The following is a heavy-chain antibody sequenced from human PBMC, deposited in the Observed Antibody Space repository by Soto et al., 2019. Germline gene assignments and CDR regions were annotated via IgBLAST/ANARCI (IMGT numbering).Heavy chain of an antibody. CDR3: ARSQYIWNYESFDY. V-gene: IGHV3-30-3*01. D-gene: IGHD1-7*01. CDR1: GFTFSSHA. Sequence: AGGSLRLSCAASGFTFSSHAIHWVRQAPGKGLEWVTIISYDGSNKYYADSVKGRFTISRDNSKNTLYLQMNSLKPEDTAVYYCARSQYIWNYESFDYWGQGALVTVSS. CDR2: ISYDGSNK. J-gene: IGHJ4*02.